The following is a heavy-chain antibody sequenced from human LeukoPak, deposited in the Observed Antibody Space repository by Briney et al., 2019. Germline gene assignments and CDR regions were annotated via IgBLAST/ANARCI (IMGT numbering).Heavy chain of an antibody. CDR1: GYTFTYYA. D-gene: IGHD2-15*01. V-gene: IGHV1-3*01. Sequence: ASVKVSCTASGYTFTYYAMHWVRQAPGQRLEWMGWINGGNTNTKYSQKFQGRVTITRDTSATTGYMELSSLRSEDTAVYYCARDTCFGGTCFDDAFDIWGQGTMVTVSS. CDR2: INGGNTNT. CDR3: ARDTCFGGTCFDDAFDI. J-gene: IGHJ3*02.